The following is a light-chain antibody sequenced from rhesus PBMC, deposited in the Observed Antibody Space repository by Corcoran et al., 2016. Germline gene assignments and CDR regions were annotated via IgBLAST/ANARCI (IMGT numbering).Light chain of an antibody. CDR3: MQGIEFPYS. Sequence: DIVMTQTPLSLPVTPVEPASISCRSSQSLLASEDGNTYLDWYLQKPGQSPQLLVYEGSNRASGVPDRLRCSGSDTDFTLKISRVEAEDVGVYYCMQGIEFPYSFGQGTKVEIK. CDR1: QSLLASEDGNTY. J-gene: IGKJ2*01. V-gene: IGKV2-104*02. CDR2: EGS.